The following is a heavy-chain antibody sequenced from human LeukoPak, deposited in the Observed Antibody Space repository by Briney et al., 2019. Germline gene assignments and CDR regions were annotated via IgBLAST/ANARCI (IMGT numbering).Heavy chain of an antibody. V-gene: IGHV3-15*01. CDR3: ATVGYSYVSDY. D-gene: IGHD5-18*01. Sequence: GGSLRLSCAASGFTFSNAWMSWVRQAPGKGLEWVGCIKSKTEGGTTDYAAPVKGRFTISRDDSKNTLYVEMNSLKTEDTAVYYCATVGYSYVSDYWGQGTLVTVYS. CDR1: GFTFSNAW. J-gene: IGHJ4*02. CDR2: IKSKTEGGTT.